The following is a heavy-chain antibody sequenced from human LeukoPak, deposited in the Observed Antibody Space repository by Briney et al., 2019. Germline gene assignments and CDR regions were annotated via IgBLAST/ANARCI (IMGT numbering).Heavy chain of an antibody. CDR3: ARMAAAGSEDNNAAFDI. Sequence: SETLSLTCTVSGGSISSYYWSWIRQPPGKGLEWIGYIYYSGSTNYNPSLKSRVTISVDTSKNQFSLKLSSVTAADTAVYYCARMAAAGSEDNNAAFDIWGQGTMVTVSS. D-gene: IGHD6-13*01. CDR2: IYYSGST. CDR1: GGSISSYY. J-gene: IGHJ3*02. V-gene: IGHV4-59*08.